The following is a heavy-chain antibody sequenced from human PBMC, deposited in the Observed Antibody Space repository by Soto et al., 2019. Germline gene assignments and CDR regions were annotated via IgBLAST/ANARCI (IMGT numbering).Heavy chain of an antibody. CDR1: GFSLSTNGVG. J-gene: IGHJ4*02. V-gene: IGHV2-5*02. Sequence: QITLKESGPTLVKPTQTLTLTCTFSGFSLSTNGVGVGWIRQPPGKALEWLALIYWDDDKRYSPSLKSRLTITTDPPKNLVLLTMTTMDPVDTATYYCAHSPRITMYDYWSQGTLVTVSS. D-gene: IGHD3-10*02. CDR2: IYWDDDK. CDR3: AHSPRITMYDY.